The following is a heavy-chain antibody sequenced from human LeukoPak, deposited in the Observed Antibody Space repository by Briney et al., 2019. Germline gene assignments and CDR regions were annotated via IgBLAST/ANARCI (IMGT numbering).Heavy chain of an antibody. Sequence: GGSLRLSCAASGFTFSDYYMSWIRQAPGKGLEWVSYISSSGSTIYYADSVKGRFTISRDNSKNTLYLQMNSLRAEDTAVYYCAKDIAAAGTAGDYWGQGTLVTVSS. CDR3: AKDIAAAGTAGDY. CDR2: ISSSGSTI. V-gene: IGHV3-11*01. CDR1: GFTFSDYY. D-gene: IGHD6-13*01. J-gene: IGHJ4*02.